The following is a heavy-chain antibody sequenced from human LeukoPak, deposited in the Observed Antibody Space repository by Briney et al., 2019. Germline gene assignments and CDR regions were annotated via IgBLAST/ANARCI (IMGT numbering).Heavy chain of an antibody. V-gene: IGHV1-2*02. CDR3: ARSPHILTGENFDY. CDR2: INPTSGGT. CDR1: GYTFTGYY. D-gene: IGHD3-9*01. Sequence: ASVKVSCKASGYTFTGYYLHWVRQAPGQGLEWMGWINPTSGGTNYAQRFQDRVTMTRDTSISTAYMELSRLRSDDTAVYYCARSPHILTGENFDYWGQGTLVTVSS. J-gene: IGHJ4*02.